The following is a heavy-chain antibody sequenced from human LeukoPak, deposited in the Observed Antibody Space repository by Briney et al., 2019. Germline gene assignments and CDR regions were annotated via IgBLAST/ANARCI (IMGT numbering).Heavy chain of an antibody. J-gene: IGHJ4*02. CDR1: GGSISSYY. CDR2: IHYSGST. V-gene: IGHV4-59*08. Sequence: PSETLSLTCTVSGGSISSYYWNWIRQPPGKGLEWIGSIHYSGSTNYNPSLMSRVTMSVDTSKNQVSLRLSSVTAAESAVYYCAASARLVLQELVYWGQGTLVSVSS. CDR3: AASARLVLQELVY. D-gene: IGHD6-19*01.